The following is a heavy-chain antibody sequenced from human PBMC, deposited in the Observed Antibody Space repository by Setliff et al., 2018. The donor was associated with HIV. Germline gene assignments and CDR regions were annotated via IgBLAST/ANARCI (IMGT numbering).Heavy chain of an antibody. V-gene: IGHV4-30-2*05. Sequence: SETLSLTCAVSGGSISSGGYSWSWIRQPPGKGLEWIGYIYHSGSANYNPSLTSPVTISVDTSKNQFSLKLRSVTAADTAVYWCAREDSSYHYFDSWGQGMLVTVSS. CDR2: IYHSGSA. CDR1: GGSISSGGYS. J-gene: IGHJ4*02. D-gene: IGHD3-22*01. CDR3: AREDSSYHYFDS.